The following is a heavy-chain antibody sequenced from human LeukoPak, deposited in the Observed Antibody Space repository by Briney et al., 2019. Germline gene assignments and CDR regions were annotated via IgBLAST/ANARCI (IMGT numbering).Heavy chain of an antibody. CDR2: IYYSGSI. CDR1: GGSISSYY. D-gene: IGHD3-22*01. J-gene: IGHJ4*02. CDR3: ARENPSGYYNRPIDY. V-gene: IGHV4-59*01. Sequence: SETLSLTCTVSGGSISSYYWSWIRQPPGKGLEWIGDIYYSGSIKYNPSLKSQVTMSVDTSKNQFSLKLSSVTAADTAIYYCARENPSGYYNRPIDYWGQGTLVTVSS.